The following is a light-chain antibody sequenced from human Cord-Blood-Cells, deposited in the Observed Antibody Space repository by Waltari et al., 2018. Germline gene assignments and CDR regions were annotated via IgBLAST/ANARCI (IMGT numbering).Light chain of an antibody. CDR1: SSDVGSYNL. Sequence: QSALTQPASVSGSPGQSITISCTRTSSDVGSYNLVSWYQQHPGKAPKLMIYEGSKRPSGVSNRFSGSKSGNTASLTSSGLQAEDEADYYCCSYAGSSTFKVFGGGTKLTVL. CDR2: EGS. CDR3: CSYAGSSTFKV. J-gene: IGLJ2*01. V-gene: IGLV2-23*03.